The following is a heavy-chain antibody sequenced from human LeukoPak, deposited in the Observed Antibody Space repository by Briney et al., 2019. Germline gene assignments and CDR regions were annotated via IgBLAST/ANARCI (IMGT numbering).Heavy chain of an antibody. CDR2: INPSDGTR. CDR1: GNIFTSSY. V-gene: IGHV1-46*01. Sequence: ASVKVSCKASGNIFTSSYTHWVRQAPGQGLEWMGVINPSDGTRNYAQKFQGRVTMTRDMSTSTVYMDLSSLRSEDTAVYYCAREQGSTGYFESWGQGTLVTVSS. CDR3: AREQGSTGYFES. D-gene: IGHD2-2*01. J-gene: IGHJ4*02.